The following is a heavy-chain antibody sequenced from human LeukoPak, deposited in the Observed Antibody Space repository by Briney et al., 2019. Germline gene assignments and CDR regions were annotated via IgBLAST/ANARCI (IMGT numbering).Heavy chain of an antibody. V-gene: IGHV1-18*01. CDR2: ISAYNGNT. D-gene: IGHD2-15*01. J-gene: IGHJ4*02. CDR3: ARDRVVFGVVAATVLDY. CDR1: GYTFTSYG. Sequence: ASVKVSCKASGYTFTSYGISWVRQAPGQGLEWMGWISAYNGNTNYAQKLQGRVTMTTDTSTSTAYMELRSLRSVDTAVYYCARDRVVFGVVAATVLDYWGQGTLVTVSS.